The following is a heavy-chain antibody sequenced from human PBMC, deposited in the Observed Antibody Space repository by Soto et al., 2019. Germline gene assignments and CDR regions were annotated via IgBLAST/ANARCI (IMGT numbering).Heavy chain of an antibody. CDR2: IKEDGNEK. CDR1: GFSFRTYW. CDR3: ARDRPLFLEFMDV. J-gene: IGHJ6*02. D-gene: IGHD3-3*01. Sequence: PGGSLRLSCEASGFSFRTYWMSWVRQAPGKGLEWVANIKEDGNEKDYVDSVRGRFFISRDNAKSSLYLQMDSLRAEDTAVYYCARDRPLFLEFMDVWGQGTTVTVSS. V-gene: IGHV3-7*03.